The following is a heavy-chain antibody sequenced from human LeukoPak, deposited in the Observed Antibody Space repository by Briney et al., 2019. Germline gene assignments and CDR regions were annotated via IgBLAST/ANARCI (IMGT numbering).Heavy chain of an antibody. CDR1: GFTFSSNA. CDR3: ARDGNWNLDY. V-gene: IGHV3-30-3*01. D-gene: IGHD1-1*01. Sequence: GRSLRLSCAASGFTFSSNAMHWVRQAPGKGLEWVAIVSYDGGTKYYADSVKGRFSISRDNSKSTLYPQMNSLRVEDTAVYYCARDGNWNLDYWGQGTLVTVSS. CDR2: VSYDGGTK. J-gene: IGHJ4*02.